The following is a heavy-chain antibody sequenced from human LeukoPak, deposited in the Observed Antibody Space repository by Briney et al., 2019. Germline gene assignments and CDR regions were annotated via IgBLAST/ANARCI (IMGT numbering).Heavy chain of an antibody. CDR1: GGTFSSYA. J-gene: IGHJ4*02. CDR2: IIPILGIA. D-gene: IGHD6-13*01. CDR3: ARDRVAAAGTFFDY. Sequence: GASVKVSCKASGGTFSSYAISWVRQAPGQGLEWMGRIIPILGIANYAQKFQGRVTITADKSTSTAYMELSSLRSEDTAVCYCARDRVAAAGTFFDYWGQGALVTVSS. V-gene: IGHV1-69*04.